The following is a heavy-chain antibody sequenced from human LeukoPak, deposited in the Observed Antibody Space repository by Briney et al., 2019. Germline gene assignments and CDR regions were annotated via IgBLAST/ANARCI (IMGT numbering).Heavy chain of an antibody. Sequence: KPSETLSLTCAVYGGSFGGYYWSWIRQPPGKGLEWIGEINHSGSTNYNPSLKSRVTISVDTSKNQFSLKLSSVTAADTAVYYCARRYGSGSDFDYWGQGALVTVSS. CDR3: ARRYGSGSDFDY. V-gene: IGHV4-34*01. CDR1: GGSFGGYY. CDR2: INHSGST. D-gene: IGHD3-10*01. J-gene: IGHJ4*02.